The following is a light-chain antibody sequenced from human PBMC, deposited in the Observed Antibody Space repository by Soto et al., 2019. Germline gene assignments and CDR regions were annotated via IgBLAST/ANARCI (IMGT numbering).Light chain of an antibody. CDR3: QQYDNVPT. CDR1: QAINNG. Sequence: DIQMTQSPSSLSASVGDRVTITCQASQAINNGLTWYQQKPGQPPKLLIYGASILQTGVPSRFSGSGSGKHFTFTISSLQHKDIATYYCQQYDNVPTFGQGTKLE. J-gene: IGKJ2*01. V-gene: IGKV1-33*01. CDR2: GAS.